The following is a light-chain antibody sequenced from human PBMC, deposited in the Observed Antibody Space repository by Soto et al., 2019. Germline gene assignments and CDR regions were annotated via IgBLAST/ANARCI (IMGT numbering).Light chain of an antibody. CDR1: QSVSSGH. CDR3: QQYNNWPRP. Sequence: TKSPGTLSLSPGERASLSCRASQSVSSGHLAWYQQKPGQAPRLLIYGASTRATGIPARFSGSGSGTEFTLTISSLQSEDFAVYYCQQYNNWPRPFGQGTKVAIK. CDR2: GAS. V-gene: IGKV3-15*01. J-gene: IGKJ1*01.